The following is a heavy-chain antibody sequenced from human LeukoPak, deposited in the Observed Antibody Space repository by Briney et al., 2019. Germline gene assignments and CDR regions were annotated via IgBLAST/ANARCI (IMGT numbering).Heavy chain of an antibody. D-gene: IGHD5-12*01. J-gene: IGHJ6*02. V-gene: IGHV3-23*01. CDR1: GFTFSNYA. Sequence: GGSLRLSCAASGFTFSNYAMSWVRQAPGKGLEWVSGISGNGGSTYYADSVKGRFTISRDKSKNTLYPQMNSLRSEDTAVYYCANRGGIVATSYYNYGLDVWGQGTTVTVSS. CDR3: ANRGGIVATSYYNYGLDV. CDR2: ISGNGGST.